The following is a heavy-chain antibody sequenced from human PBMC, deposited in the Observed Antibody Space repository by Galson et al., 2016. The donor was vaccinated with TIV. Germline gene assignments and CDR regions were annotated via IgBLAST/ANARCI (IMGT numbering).Heavy chain of an antibody. CDR2: VYYSGFT. CDR1: DGFISMYY. CDR3: ARGVGDSYTLSHIDN. Sequence: LSLTCTVSDGFISMYYWSWIRQPPGKTLEWIGYVYYSGFTKYNPSLESRVTISLDTSNKQFSLKLTSVTAADTAVYYCARGVGDSYTLSHIDNWGQGTLVTVSS. V-gene: IGHV4-59*01. D-gene: IGHD5-24*01. J-gene: IGHJ4*02.